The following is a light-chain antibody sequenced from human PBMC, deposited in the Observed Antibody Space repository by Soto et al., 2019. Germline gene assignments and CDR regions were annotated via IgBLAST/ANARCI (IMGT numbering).Light chain of an antibody. Sequence: EIVLTQSPGTLSLSPGKRATLSCRASQSISSSYLAWYQQRPGQAPRLLIYGASSRATGIPDRFSGSGSGTEFTLTISRLEPEDFAVYYCRQYGSSSWTFGQGTKVDIK. CDR1: QSISSSY. J-gene: IGKJ1*01. V-gene: IGKV3-20*01. CDR3: RQYGSSSWT. CDR2: GAS.